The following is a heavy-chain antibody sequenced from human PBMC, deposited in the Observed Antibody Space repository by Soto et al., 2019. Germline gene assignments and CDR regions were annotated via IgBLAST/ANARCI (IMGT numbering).Heavy chain of an antibody. V-gene: IGHV3-23*01. D-gene: IGHD2-21*02. CDR2: ISGRGGPT. CDR1: GFTFSSYD. CDR3: AKDLSALFVVTYLDY. Sequence: GGSLRLSSAASGFTFSSYDMNWVRQAPGKGLEWVSGISGRGGPTYYADSVKGRFTISRDNSKNTLYLQMNSLRVEDTAVYYCAKDLSALFVVTYLDYWGQGTLVTVSS. J-gene: IGHJ4*02.